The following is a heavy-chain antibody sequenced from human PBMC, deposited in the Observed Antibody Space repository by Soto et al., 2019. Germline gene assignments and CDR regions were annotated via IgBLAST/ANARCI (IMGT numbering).Heavy chain of an antibody. J-gene: IGHJ4*02. CDR2: IRQDASEK. CDR3: ARYTGQNAFVW. D-gene: IGHD3-9*01. V-gene: IGHV3-7*02. Sequence: EVQLVESGGGLVQPGESLRLSCGASGFTFSNDWMSWVRQAPGKGLEWVANIRQDASEKHYVDSVRGRFTISRDNAKNALYMQMHSLRVEDAAVLRCARYTGQNAFVWWGQGTLVTVSS. CDR1: GFTFSNDW.